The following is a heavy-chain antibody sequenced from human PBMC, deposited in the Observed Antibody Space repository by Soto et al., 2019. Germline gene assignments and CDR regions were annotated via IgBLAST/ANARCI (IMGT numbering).Heavy chain of an antibody. Sequence: QVQLVESGGGVVQPGRSLRLSCAASGFTFNSYSMHWVRQAPGKGLEWVAVIWYDGSNKYNADSVKGRFTISRDNSKNTLYLQMNSLRAEDTAVYYCARDEQQLTHGYYGMDVWGQGTTVTVSS. CDR2: IWYDGSNK. V-gene: IGHV3-33*01. CDR3: ARDEQQLTHGYYGMDV. J-gene: IGHJ6*02. D-gene: IGHD6-13*01. CDR1: GFTFNSYS.